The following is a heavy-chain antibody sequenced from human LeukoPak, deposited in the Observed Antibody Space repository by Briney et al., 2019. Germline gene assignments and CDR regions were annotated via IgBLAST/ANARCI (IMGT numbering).Heavy chain of an antibody. CDR2: MNPNSGNT. CDR3: ARVRCSSTSCYNYYYYYMDV. D-gene: IGHD2-2*02. CDR1: GYTFTSYG. V-gene: IGHV1-8*03. Sequence: ASVKVSCKASGYTFTSYGINWVRQATGQGLEWMGWMNPNSGNTGYAQKFQGRVTITRNTSISTAYMELSSLRSEDTAVYYCARVRCSSTSCYNYYYYYMDVWGKGTTVTVSS. J-gene: IGHJ6*03.